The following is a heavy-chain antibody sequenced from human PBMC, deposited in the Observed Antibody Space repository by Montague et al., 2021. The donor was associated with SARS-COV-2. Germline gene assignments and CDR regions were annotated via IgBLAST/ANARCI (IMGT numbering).Heavy chain of an antibody. J-gene: IGHJ4*02. Sequence: SLRLSCAASGFTFSTHAMHWVRQAPGKGLEWVAVISYDGVEKYYADSVKGRFTISRDNSKNTLYLQMNSLTTEDTAAFYCARRDQYGSGTNGFLQYWGQGILVTVSS. CDR1: GFTFSTHA. CDR2: ISYDGVEK. V-gene: IGHV3-30*04. CDR3: ARRDQYGSGTNGFLQY. D-gene: IGHD3-10*01.